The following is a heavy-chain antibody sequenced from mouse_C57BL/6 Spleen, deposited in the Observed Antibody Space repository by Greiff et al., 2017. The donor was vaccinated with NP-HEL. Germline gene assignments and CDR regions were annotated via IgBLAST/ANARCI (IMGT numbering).Heavy chain of an antibody. D-gene: IGHD1-1*01. CDR1: GYTFTSYG. J-gene: IGHJ2*01. V-gene: IGHV1-81*01. CDR3: ARWASYYGSSYEGYFDY. CDR2: IYPRSGNT. Sequence: QVQLKQSGAELARPGASVKLSCKASGYTFTSYGISWVKQRTGQGLEWIGEIYPRSGNTYYNEKFKGKATLTADKSSSTAYMELRSLTSEDSAVYFCARWASYYGSSYEGYFDYWGQGTTLTVSS.